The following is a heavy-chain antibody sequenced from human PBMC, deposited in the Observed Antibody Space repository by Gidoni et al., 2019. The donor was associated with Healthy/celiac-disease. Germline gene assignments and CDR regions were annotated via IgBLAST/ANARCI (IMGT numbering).Heavy chain of an antibody. D-gene: IGHD6-19*01. V-gene: IGHV1-46*01. CDR2: INPSGGST. CDR1: GYTFTSYY. Sequence: QVQLVQSGAEVKKPGASVKVSCKASGYTFTSYYMHWVRQAPGQGLEWMGIINPSGGSTSYAQKFQGRVTMTRDTSTSTVYMELSSLRSEDTAVYYCARDQGIAVAAYYYYGMDVWGQGTTVTVSS. CDR3: ARDQGIAVAAYYYYGMDV. J-gene: IGHJ6*02.